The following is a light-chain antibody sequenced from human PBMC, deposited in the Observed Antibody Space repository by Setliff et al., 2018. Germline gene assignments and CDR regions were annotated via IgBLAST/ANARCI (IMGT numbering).Light chain of an antibody. CDR1: SSDVGGYNY. J-gene: IGLJ2*01. CDR3: LSYTSKSTHAL. V-gene: IGLV2-14*03. CDR2: EVT. Sequence: QSALTQPAAVSGSPGQSITISCAGTSSDVGGYNYVSWYQQHPGKAPKLMIYEVTKRPSGVSDHFSGSKSGNTASLTISGLQAEDEADYYCLSYTSKSTHALFAGGTKVTVL.